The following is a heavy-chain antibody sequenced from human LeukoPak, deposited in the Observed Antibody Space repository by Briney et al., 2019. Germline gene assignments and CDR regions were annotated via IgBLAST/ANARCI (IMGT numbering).Heavy chain of an antibody. Sequence: PGGSLRLSCAASGFTFSSYAMSWVRQAPGKGLEWVPAINGSGGSTYYADSVKGRFTISRDNSKNTLYLQMNSLRAEDTAVYYCAKFGRVPGNYYYYMDVWGKGTTVTISS. V-gene: IGHV3-23*01. CDR1: GFTFSSYA. D-gene: IGHD1-14*01. CDR2: INGSGGST. CDR3: AKFGRVPGNYYYYMDV. J-gene: IGHJ6*03.